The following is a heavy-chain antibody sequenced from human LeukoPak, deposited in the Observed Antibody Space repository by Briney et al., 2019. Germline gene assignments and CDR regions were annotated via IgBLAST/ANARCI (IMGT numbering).Heavy chain of an antibody. Sequence: PSQTLSLTCTVSGGSISSGSYYWSWIRQPAGKGLEWIGRIYTSGSTNYNPSLKSRVTISVDTSKNQFSLNLTSVTAADTAVYYCAISAAGLFDPWGQGTLVTVSS. CDR1: GGSISSGSYY. CDR2: IYTSGST. D-gene: IGHD6-13*01. V-gene: IGHV4-61*02. J-gene: IGHJ5*02. CDR3: AISAAGLFDP.